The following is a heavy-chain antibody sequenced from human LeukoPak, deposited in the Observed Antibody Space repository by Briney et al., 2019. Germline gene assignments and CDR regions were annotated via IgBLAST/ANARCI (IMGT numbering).Heavy chain of an antibody. J-gene: IGHJ5*02. CDR2: IKPDGSEK. CDR1: GFTSSSHW. CDR3: VTGGHYTGT. Sequence: GGSLRLSCAASGFTSSSHWMGWVRQAPRKGLEWVANIKPDGSEKNYVDSVQGRFTISRDNARNSLYLQMSSLRVEDTAVYYCVTGGHYTGTWGQGSLITVSS. D-gene: IGHD3-3*01. V-gene: IGHV3-7*01.